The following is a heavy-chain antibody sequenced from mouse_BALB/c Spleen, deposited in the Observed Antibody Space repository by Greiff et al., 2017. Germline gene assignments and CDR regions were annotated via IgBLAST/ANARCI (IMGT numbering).Heavy chain of an antibody. V-gene: IGHV5-4*02. Sequence: EVQGVESGGGLVKPGGSLKLSCAASGFTFSDYYMYWVRQTPEKRLEWVATISDGGSYTYYPDSVKGRFTISRDNAKNNLYLQMSSLKSEDTAMYYCARDLGYAMDYWGQGTSVTVSS. D-gene: IGHD3-1*01. J-gene: IGHJ4*01. CDR1: GFTFSDYY. CDR2: ISDGGSYT. CDR3: ARDLGYAMDY.